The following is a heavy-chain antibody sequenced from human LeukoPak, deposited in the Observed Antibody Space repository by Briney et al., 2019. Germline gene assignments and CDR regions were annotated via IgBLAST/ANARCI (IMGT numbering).Heavy chain of an antibody. Sequence: PSETLSLTCTVSGGSISSYYWSWIRQPPGKGLEWIGYIYYSGSTNYNPSLKSRVTISVDTSKNQFSLKLSSVTAADTAVYYCASPSSGWQSDPFDYWGQGTLVTVSS. CDR1: GGSISSYY. J-gene: IGHJ4*02. CDR3: ASPSSGWQSDPFDY. D-gene: IGHD6-19*01. CDR2: IYYSGST. V-gene: IGHV4-59*08.